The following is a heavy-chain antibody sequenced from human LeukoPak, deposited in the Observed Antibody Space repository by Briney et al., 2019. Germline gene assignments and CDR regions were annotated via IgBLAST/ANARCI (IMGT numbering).Heavy chain of an antibody. CDR1: GFTFNTYA. V-gene: IGHV3-23*01. Sequence: GGSLRLSCEASGFTFNTYAIYWVRKAPGKGLEWVAGICGSGGCPYYADSVKGRFTISRDNSKNTVYLQMNSLTADDTAVYYCAKTTVGYSSGRYPGWPADCWGQGTLVTVSS. D-gene: IGHD6-19*01. CDR3: AKTTVGYSSGRYPGWPADC. J-gene: IGHJ4*02. CDR2: ICGSGGCP.